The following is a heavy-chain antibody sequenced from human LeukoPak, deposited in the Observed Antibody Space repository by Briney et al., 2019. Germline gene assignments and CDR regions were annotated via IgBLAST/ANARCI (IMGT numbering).Heavy chain of an antibody. CDR1: GFTFSTYA. CDR3: AKIAVADSSLDY. Sequence: GGSLRLSCAASGFTFSTYAMHWVRQAPGKGLEWVAVISYDGSNKFYADSVKGRFTISRDNSKNTLYLQMNSLRAEDTAVYYCAKIAVADSSLDYWGQGTLVTVSS. CDR2: ISYDGSNK. J-gene: IGHJ4*02. D-gene: IGHD6-19*01. V-gene: IGHV3-30-3*01.